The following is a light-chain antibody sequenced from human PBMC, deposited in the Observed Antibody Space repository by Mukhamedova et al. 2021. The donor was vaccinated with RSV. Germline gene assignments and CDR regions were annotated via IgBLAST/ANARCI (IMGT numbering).Light chain of an antibody. CDR1: QSISSY. CDR2: AAS. CDR3: QQSYSTPYS. Sequence: GDRVTITCRASQSISSYLNWYQQKPGKAPKLLIYAASSLQSGVPSRFSGSGSGTGFTLTISSLQPEDFATYYCQQSYSTPYSFGQG. J-gene: IGKJ2*03. V-gene: IGKV1-39*01.